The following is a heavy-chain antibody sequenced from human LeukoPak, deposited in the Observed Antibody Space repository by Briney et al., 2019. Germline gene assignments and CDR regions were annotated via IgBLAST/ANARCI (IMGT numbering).Heavy chain of an antibody. J-gene: IGHJ4*02. Sequence: GGSLRLSCAGSGFTFNDYAMHWVRQAPGKGLEWVSGISWNSRSIGYADSVKGRFTISRDNAKNSLYLQMNSLRAEDTALYYCVKDSTTYQLLSLVYWGQGTLATVPS. CDR2: ISWNSRSI. CDR1: GFTFNDYA. D-gene: IGHD2-2*01. CDR3: VKDSTTYQLLSLVY. V-gene: IGHV3-9*01.